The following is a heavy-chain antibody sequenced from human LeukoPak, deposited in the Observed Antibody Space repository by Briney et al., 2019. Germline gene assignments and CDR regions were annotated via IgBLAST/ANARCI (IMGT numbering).Heavy chain of an antibody. V-gene: IGHV3-48*03. J-gene: IGHJ3*02. Sequence: PGGSLRLSCTASGFTFSTYEMNWVRQAPGKGLEWISYISGSGSSIFYADSLQGRFTVSRDNAKNSVYLQMNSLRAEDAAVYYWGREGVFGYDDAFDTWGHGKTVTVSS. CDR3: GREGVFGYDDAFDT. D-gene: IGHD3-22*01. CDR1: GFTFSTYE. CDR2: ISGSGSSI.